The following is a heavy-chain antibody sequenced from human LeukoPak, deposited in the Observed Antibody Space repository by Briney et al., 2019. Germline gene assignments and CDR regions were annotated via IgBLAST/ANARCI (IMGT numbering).Heavy chain of an antibody. V-gene: IGHV3-30*02. D-gene: IGHD3-10*01. Sequence: GGSLRLSCAASGFTFSNYGMHWVRQAPGKGLEWVAFIRYDGSNKYYADSVKGRFTISRDNSKNTLYLQMNSLRAEDTAVYYCAKDRGIISDYWGQGTLVTVSS. CDR2: IRYDGSNK. CDR1: GFTFSNYG. CDR3: AKDRGIISDY. J-gene: IGHJ4*02.